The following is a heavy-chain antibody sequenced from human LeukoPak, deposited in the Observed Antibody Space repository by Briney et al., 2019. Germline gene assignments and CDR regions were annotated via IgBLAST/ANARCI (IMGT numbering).Heavy chain of an antibody. CDR3: ARKVVRGDYDI. J-gene: IGHJ3*02. V-gene: IGHV1-2*02. CDR2: INPNSGNT. CDR1: GYTFTSYD. Sequence: RGASVKVSCKASGYTFTSYDINWVRQAPGQGLEWMGWINPNSGNTHYAQKFQDRVTMTRDTSISTAYMELSRLRSDDTAVYYCARKVVRGDYDIWGQGTMVTVSS. D-gene: IGHD4-17*01.